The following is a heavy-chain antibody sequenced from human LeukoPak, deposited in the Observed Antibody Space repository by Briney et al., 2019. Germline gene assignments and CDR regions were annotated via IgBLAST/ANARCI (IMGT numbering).Heavy chain of an antibody. V-gene: IGHV4-34*01. CDR2: INHSGST. Sequence: SETLSLTCAVYGGSFSGYYWSWIRQPPGKGLEWIGEINHSGSTNYNPSLKSRVTVSVDTSKNQFSLKLSSVTAADTAVYYCARHHSFGSGNYNVWGQGTTVTVSS. J-gene: IGHJ6*02. CDR1: GGSFSGYY. CDR3: ARHHSFGSGNYNV. D-gene: IGHD3-10*01.